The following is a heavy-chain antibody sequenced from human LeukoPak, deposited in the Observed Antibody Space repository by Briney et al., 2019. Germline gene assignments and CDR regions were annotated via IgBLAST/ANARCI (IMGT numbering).Heavy chain of an antibody. D-gene: IGHD6-25*01. CDR3: ARDGSGHWFDP. V-gene: IGHV1-18*04. J-gene: IGHJ5*02. Sequence: PLASVKLSCKASGYTFNTYGISWVRQAPGQGLEWMGWINAYSGDTNYAQKVKGRVTMTTDTSTTTAYMELGNLRADDTAVYYCARDGSGHWFDPWGQGTLVTVPS. CDR2: INAYSGDT. CDR1: GYTFNTYG.